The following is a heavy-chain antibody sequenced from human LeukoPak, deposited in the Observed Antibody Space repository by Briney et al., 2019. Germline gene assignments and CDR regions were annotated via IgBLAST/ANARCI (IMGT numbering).Heavy chain of an antibody. CDR1: GGSFSGYY. CDR2: INHSGST. CDR3: ARVPLRDCSSTSCYPDAFDI. J-gene: IGHJ3*02. Sequence: SETLSLTCAVYGGSFSGYYWSWIRQPPGKGLEWIGEINHSGSTNYNPSLKGRVTISVDTSKNQFSLKLSSVTAADTAVYYCARVPLRDCSSTSCYPDAFDIWGQGTMVTVSS. V-gene: IGHV4-34*01. D-gene: IGHD2-2*01.